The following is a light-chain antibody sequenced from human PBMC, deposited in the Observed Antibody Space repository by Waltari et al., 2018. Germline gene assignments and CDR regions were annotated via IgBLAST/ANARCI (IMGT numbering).Light chain of an antibody. V-gene: IGKV3-11*01. CDR1: QSVSSY. J-gene: IGKJ2*01. Sequence: EIVLTQSPATLSLSPGERATLSCRASQSVSSYLAWYQQKPGQAPRLLIYDASNRATGIPARFSGSGSGTDFTLTISSLEPEDFAVYYCQQRFRTFGQGTKLEIK. CDR2: DAS. CDR3: QQRFRT.